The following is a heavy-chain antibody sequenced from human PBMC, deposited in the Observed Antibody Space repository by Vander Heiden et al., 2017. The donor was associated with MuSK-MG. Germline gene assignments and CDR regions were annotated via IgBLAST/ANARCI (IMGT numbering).Heavy chain of an antibody. D-gene: IGHD5-18*01. CDR1: GGTFSSYA. CDR3: ARGGGGYSYGTFDY. V-gene: IGHV1-69*01. CDR2: IIPILVTA. J-gene: IGHJ4*02. Sequence: QVQLVQSGAEVKKPGSSVKVSCKASGGTFSSYAISWVRQAPGQGLEWRGGIIPILVTANYAQKFQGRVTITADESTSTAYMELSSLRSEDTAVYYCARGGGGYSYGTFDYWGQGTLVTVSS.